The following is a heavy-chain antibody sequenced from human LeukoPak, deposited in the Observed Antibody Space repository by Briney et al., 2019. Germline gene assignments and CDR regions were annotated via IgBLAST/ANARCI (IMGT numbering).Heavy chain of an antibody. CDR1: GFTFGNYA. CDR2: ISWNSGSL. V-gene: IGHV3-9*01. CDR3: TRDGSGYFPFFTPGDAFDV. J-gene: IGHJ3*01. Sequence: PGGSLRLSCEASGFTFGNYAMHWVRQAPGKGLEWVSGISWNSGSLGYADSVKGRFTISRDNAKNSLYLRMNSLRPEDTALYSCTRDGSGYFPFFTPGDAFDVWGQGTMVTVSS. D-gene: IGHD3-22*01.